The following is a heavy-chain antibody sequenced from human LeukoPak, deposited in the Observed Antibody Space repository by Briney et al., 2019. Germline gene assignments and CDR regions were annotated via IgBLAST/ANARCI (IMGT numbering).Heavy chain of an antibody. CDR2: IKTDGSNT. CDR3: AREITTAKDY. V-gene: IGHV3-74*01. Sequence: GGSLRLSCAASGFTFSNYWMHWVRQAPGKGLVWVSHIKTDGSNTGYADSVKGRFTISRDNAKNTLYLQMSSLRAEDTAVYYCAREITTAKDYWGQGTLVTVSS. D-gene: IGHD1/OR15-1a*01. CDR1: GFTFSNYW. J-gene: IGHJ4*02.